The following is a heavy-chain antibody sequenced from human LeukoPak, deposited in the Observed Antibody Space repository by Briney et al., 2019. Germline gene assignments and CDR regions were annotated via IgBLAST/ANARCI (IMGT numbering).Heavy chain of an antibody. CDR3: ARGQGSSWYVSDY. CDR2: INHSGST. J-gene: IGHJ4*02. D-gene: IGHD6-13*01. CDR1: GGSFSGYY. Sequence: SETLSLTCAVYGGSFSGYYWSWIRQPPGKGLEWIGEINHSGSTNYNPSLKSRVTISVDTSKNQFSLKLSSVTAADTAVYYCARGQGSSWYVSDYWGQGTLVTVSS. V-gene: IGHV4-34*01.